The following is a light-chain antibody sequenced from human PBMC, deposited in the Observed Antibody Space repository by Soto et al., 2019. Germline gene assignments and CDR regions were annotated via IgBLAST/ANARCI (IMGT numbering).Light chain of an antibody. CDR2: DVS. Sequence: DIQMTQSPSTLSASVGDRVTITCRASQSISSWLAWYQQKPGKAPKLLIYDVSSLESGVPSRFSDSGSGTEFTLTISGLQPDDFATYYCQQYNSYSPWTFGQGTKVEIK. V-gene: IGKV1-5*01. CDR3: QQYNSYSPWT. CDR1: QSISSW. J-gene: IGKJ1*01.